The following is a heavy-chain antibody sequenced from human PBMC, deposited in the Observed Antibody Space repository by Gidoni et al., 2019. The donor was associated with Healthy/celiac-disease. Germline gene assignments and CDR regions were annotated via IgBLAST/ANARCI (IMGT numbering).Heavy chain of an antibody. V-gene: IGHV4-59*01. Sequence: QVQLQESGPGLVKPSETLSLTCTVSGGSLSSYYWSWIRQPPGKGLEWIGYIYYSGSTNYNPSLKSRVTISVDTSKNQFSLKLSSVTAADTAVYYCASRPTGVRDYWYFDLWGRGTLVTVSS. J-gene: IGHJ2*01. CDR2: IYYSGST. CDR3: ASRPTGVRDYWYFDL. CDR1: GGSLSSYY. D-gene: IGHD7-27*01.